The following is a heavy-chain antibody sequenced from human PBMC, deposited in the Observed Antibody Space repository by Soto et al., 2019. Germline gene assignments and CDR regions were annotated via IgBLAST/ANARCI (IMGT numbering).Heavy chain of an antibody. CDR3: ASSDIVGREVKTWFEP. V-gene: IGHV4-59*01. Sequence: ASETLSLTCTVSGDSITGSHWNWIRQPLGKPLEWIGDIYYRGSTNYNPSLKSRLTLSVDTSKNQIFLRLNSVTAADTAVYYCASSDIVGREVKTWFEPWVQGILVTVSP. J-gene: IGHJ5*02. CDR2: IYYRGST. CDR1: GDSITGSH. D-gene: IGHD5-12*01.